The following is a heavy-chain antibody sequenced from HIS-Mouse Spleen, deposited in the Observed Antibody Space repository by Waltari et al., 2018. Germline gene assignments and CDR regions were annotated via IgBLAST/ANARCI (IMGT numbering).Heavy chain of an antibody. CDR1: GGSISSSSYY. V-gene: IGHV4-39*07. J-gene: IGHJ4*02. Sequence: QLQLQESGPGLVKPSETLSLTCTVSGGSISSSSYYGGWIRQPPGKGLEWIGSIYYCGGTYYNPSLKSRVTISVDTSKNQFSLKLSSVTAADTAVYYCARLAAAGTYWGQGTLVTVSS. D-gene: IGHD6-13*01. CDR3: ARLAAAGTY. CDR2: IYYCGGT.